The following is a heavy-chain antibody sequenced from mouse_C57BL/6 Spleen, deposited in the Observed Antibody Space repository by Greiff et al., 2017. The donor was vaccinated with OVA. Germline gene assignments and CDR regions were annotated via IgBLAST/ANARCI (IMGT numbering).Heavy chain of an antibody. D-gene: IGHD1-1*01. Sequence: QVQLKESGPELVKPGASVKLSCKASGYTFTSYDINWVKQRPGQGLEWIGWIYPRDGSTKYNEKFKGKATLTVDTSSSTAYMARHSLTSEDSAVHFCASRGELRDFDVWGTGTTVTVSS. V-gene: IGHV1-85*01. J-gene: IGHJ1*03. CDR1: GYTFTSYD. CDR3: ASRGELRDFDV. CDR2: IYPRDGST.